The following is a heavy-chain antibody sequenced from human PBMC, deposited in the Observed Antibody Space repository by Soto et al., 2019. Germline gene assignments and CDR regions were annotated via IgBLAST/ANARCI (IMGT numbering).Heavy chain of an antibody. V-gene: IGHV3-66*01. CDR1: GFDASVNF. Sequence: GSLRLSCAASGFDASVNFMTWVRQAPGKGLEWVSAINNAYSTFYADSVKGRFTISRDNSKNTVYLQVSSLRVEDTAMYYCVRENYYYGMGVWGQGTAVTVSS. CDR2: INNAYST. J-gene: IGHJ6*02. CDR3: VRENYYYGMGV.